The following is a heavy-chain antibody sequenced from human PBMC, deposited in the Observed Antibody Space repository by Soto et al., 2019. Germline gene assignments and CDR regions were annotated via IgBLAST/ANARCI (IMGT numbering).Heavy chain of an antibody. CDR2: TFHDGTA. J-gene: IGHJ4*02. D-gene: IGHD3-10*01. V-gene: IGHV4-4*02. CDR1: GVSISSGNW. CDR3: ARLVYDTRLNYMYFDF. Sequence: ASETLSLTCAVSGVSISSGNWWTWVRQTPQRGLEYIGETFHDGTANYYPSFERRVAISVDTSKNQFSLKLTSVTAADTAIYLCARLVYDTRLNYMYFDFWGQGALVTVSS.